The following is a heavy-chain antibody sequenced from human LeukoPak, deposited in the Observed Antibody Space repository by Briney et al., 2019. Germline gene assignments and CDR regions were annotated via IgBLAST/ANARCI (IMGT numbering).Heavy chain of an antibody. CDR3: AKDPTPYSSGWWGY. Sequence: PGGSLRLSCAASGSTFSSYSMNWVRQAPGKGLEWVSSISSSSSYIYYADSVKGRFTISRDNAKNSLYLQMNSLRAEDTAVYYCAKDPTPYSSGWWGYWGQGTLVTVSS. CDR1: GSTFSSYS. V-gene: IGHV3-21*04. CDR2: ISSSSSYI. D-gene: IGHD6-19*01. J-gene: IGHJ4*02.